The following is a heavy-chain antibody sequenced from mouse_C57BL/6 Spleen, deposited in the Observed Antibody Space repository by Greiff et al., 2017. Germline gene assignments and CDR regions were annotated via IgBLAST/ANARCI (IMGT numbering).Heavy chain of an antibody. CDR2: INPNNGGT. CDR1: GYTFTDYY. D-gene: IGHD1-1*01. V-gene: IGHV1-26*01. CDR3: ASVTTVVRYAMDY. Sequence: EVQLQQSGPELVKPGASVKISCKASGYTFTDYYMNWVKQSHGKSLEWIGNINPNNGGTSYNQKFKGQATLTVDKSSSTAYMDLRSLTSEASAVYYCASVTTVVRYAMDYWGQGTSVTVSS. J-gene: IGHJ4*01.